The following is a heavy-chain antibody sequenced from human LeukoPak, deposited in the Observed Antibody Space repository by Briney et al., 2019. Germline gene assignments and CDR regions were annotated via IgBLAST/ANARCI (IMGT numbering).Heavy chain of an antibody. V-gene: IGHV1-69*13. Sequence: GASVKVSCKASGGTYSSYAISWVRQAPGQGLEWMGGIIPIFGTANYAQKFQGRVTITADESTSTAYMELSSLRSEDTAVYYCARHQAVAGPFDYWGQGTLVTVSS. CDR2: IIPIFGTA. CDR3: ARHQAVAGPFDY. CDR1: GGTYSSYA. J-gene: IGHJ4*02. D-gene: IGHD6-19*01.